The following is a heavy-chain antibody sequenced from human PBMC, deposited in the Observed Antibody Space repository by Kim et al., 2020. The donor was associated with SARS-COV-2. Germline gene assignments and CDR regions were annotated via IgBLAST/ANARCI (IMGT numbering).Heavy chain of an antibody. V-gene: IGHV3-13*04. Sequence: GGSLRLSCVASGFTFSTSDMHWVRQGTGKGLEWVSAIGTTGDTYYPDSVRGRFTISRENAKNSLYLQMNSLRAGDTAVYYCARAIASARGVNYFDYWGQG. CDR1: GFTFSTSD. CDR2: IGTTGDT. D-gene: IGHD3-10*01. CDR3: ARAIASARGVNYFDY. J-gene: IGHJ4*02.